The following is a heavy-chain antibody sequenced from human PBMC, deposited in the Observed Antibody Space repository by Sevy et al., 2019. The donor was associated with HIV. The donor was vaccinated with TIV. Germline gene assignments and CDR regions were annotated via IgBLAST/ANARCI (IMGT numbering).Heavy chain of an antibody. J-gene: IGHJ2*01. Sequence: GSLRLSCAASGFTFSSYSMNWVRQAPGKGLEWVSSISSSSSYIYYADSVKGRFTISRDNAKNSLYLQMNSLRAEDNAVYYCARDLATIFGVVKDWYFDLWGRGTLVTISS. CDR1: GFTFSSYS. CDR2: ISSSSSYI. V-gene: IGHV3-21*04. D-gene: IGHD3-3*01. CDR3: ARDLATIFGVVKDWYFDL.